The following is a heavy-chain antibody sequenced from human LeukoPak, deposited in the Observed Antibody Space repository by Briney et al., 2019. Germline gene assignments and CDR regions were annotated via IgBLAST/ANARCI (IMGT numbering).Heavy chain of an antibody. CDR3: ARGLGTRDDFGYYYYMDV. Sequence: PSETLSLTCAVYGGSFSGYYWSWIRQPPGKGLEWIGEINHSGSTNYNPSLKSRVTISVDTSKNQFSLKLSSVTAADTAVYYCARGLGTRDDFGYYYYMDVWGKGTTVTVSS. D-gene: IGHD3-3*01. CDR2: INHSGST. V-gene: IGHV4-34*01. CDR1: GGSFSGYY. J-gene: IGHJ6*03.